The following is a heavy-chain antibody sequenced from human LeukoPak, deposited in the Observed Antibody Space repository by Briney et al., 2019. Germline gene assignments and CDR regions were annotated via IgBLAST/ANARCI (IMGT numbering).Heavy chain of an antibody. CDR3: AREVDTGGLHLDY. CDR1: GFTFSSYA. V-gene: IGHV3-30*04. D-gene: IGHD4-11*01. J-gene: IGHJ4*02. Sequence: GRSLGLSCAASGFTFSSYAMHWVRQAPGKGLEWVAVISYDGSNKYYADSVKGRFTISRDNSKNTLYLQMNSLRAEDTAVYYCAREVDTGGLHLDYWGQGTLVTVSS. CDR2: ISYDGSNK.